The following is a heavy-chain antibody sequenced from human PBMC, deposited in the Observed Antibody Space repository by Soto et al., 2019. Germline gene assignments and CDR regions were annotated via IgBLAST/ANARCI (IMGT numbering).Heavy chain of an antibody. CDR2: IDPNSGGT. CDR3: ARVVNVLRFLEWNYYFDY. V-gene: IGHV1-2*02. CDR1: GYTFTGDY. D-gene: IGHD3-3*01. Sequence: ASVKVSCKASGYTFTGDYMHWVRQAPGQGLEWMGWIDPNSGGTNYAQKFQGRVTMTRDTSISTAYMELSRLRSDDTAVYYCARVVNVLRFLEWNYYFDYWGQGTLVT. J-gene: IGHJ4*02.